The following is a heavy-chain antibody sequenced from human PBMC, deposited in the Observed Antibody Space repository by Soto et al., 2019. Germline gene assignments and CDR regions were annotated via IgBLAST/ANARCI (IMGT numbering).Heavy chain of an antibody. CDR2: INPSGGST. Sequence: ASVKVSCKASGYTFITYYMNWVRQAPGQGLEWMGMINPSGGSTSYAQKFQDTATMTRDTSTSTVYMELSSLRSEDTAVYYCAREDTANGGAFDVWGQGTMVTV. J-gene: IGHJ3*01. D-gene: IGHD5-18*01. CDR1: GYTFITYY. CDR3: AREDTANGGAFDV. V-gene: IGHV1-46*01.